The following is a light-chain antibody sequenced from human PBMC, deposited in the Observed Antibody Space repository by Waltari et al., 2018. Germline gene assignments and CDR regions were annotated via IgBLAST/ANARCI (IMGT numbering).Light chain of an antibody. CDR2: SAS. V-gene: IGKV1-9*01. CDR3: QQLNSYPRT. CDR1: QDISIY. J-gene: IGKJ4*01. Sequence: DIQLTQSPSFLSASVGDRVPITCLASQDISIYLAWYQQKPGNAPKVLISSASTVRSGVPARVSGSGSGTTFTLTISCLQPGDFASYYCQQLNSYPRTFGGGTKVEIK.